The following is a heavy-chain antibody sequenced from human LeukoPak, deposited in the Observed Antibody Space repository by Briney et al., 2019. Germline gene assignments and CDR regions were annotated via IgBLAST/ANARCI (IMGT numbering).Heavy chain of an antibody. Sequence: PSETLSLTCTVSGDSFSYFYWSWIRQPPGKGLEWIGYIYNSGSTSYNPSLESRGAIPLDTSQTQFSLKLSSLPAADTAVYYCARGVVAAAGRTFDFWGQGTLVTVSS. CDR2: IYNSGST. D-gene: IGHD6-13*01. CDR3: ARGVVAAAGRTFDF. J-gene: IGHJ4*02. CDR1: GDSFSYFY. V-gene: IGHV4-59*01.